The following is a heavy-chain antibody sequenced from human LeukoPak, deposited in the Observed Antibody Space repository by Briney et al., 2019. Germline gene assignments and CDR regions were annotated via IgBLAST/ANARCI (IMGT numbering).Heavy chain of an antibody. D-gene: IGHD4-17*01. CDR1: GFSIRNNY. J-gene: IGHJ4*02. CDR2: IFGGGST. CDR3: ASDGTTLTKTAFDS. Sequence: GGSLRLSCAASGFSIRNNYMTWVRQAPGKGLEWVSIIFGGGSTYYADSVKGRFTISRDNSKNTLYLQMNSLRGDDTAVYDCASDGTTLTKTAFDSWGQGTLVTVSS. V-gene: IGHV3-66*01.